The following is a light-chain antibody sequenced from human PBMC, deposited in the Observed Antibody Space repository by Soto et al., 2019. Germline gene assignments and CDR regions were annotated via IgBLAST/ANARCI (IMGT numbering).Light chain of an antibody. CDR2: AAS. J-gene: IGKJ1*01. Sequence: DIQMTQSPSSLSASVGDRVTITCRASQSISSYLNWYQQKPGKAPKILIYAASSLQSGVPSRFSGSGSGTDFTLTISSLQPEDFATYYCKQSYSTPVAFGQGTKVEIK. CDR1: QSISSY. V-gene: IGKV1-39*01. CDR3: KQSYSTPVA.